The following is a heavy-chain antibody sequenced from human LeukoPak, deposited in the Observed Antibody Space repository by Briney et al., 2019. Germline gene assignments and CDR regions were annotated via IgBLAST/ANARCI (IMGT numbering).Heavy chain of an antibody. J-gene: IGHJ1*01. V-gene: IGHV1-2*02. CDR2: INPNSGGT. CDR3: ARVAAAGTVGYFQH. CDR1: GYTFTGYY. Sequence: GASVKVSCQASGYTFTGYYMHRVRQAPGEGLEWMGWINPNSGGTNYAQKFQGRVTMTRDTSISTAYMELSRLRSDDTAVYYCARVAAAGTVGYFQHWGQGTLVTVSS. D-gene: IGHD6-13*01.